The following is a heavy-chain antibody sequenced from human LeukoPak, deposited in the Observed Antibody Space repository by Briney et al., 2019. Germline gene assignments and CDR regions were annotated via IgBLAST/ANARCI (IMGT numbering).Heavy chain of an antibody. CDR1: GFTFSSYG. J-gene: IGHJ4*02. Sequence: GGSLRLSCAASGFTFSSYGMSWVRQAPGKGLEWVSSITSSGGGTYYADSVEGRFTISRDNSKNTLYLQMNSLRAEDTAVYYCAKVSPGGWLVEGDYFDYWGQGTLVTVSS. D-gene: IGHD6-19*01. CDR2: ITSSGGGT. CDR3: AKVSPGGWLVEGDYFDY. V-gene: IGHV3-23*01.